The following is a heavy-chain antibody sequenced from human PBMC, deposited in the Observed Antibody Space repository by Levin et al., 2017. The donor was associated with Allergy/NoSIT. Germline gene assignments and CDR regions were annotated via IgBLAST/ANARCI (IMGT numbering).Heavy chain of an antibody. J-gene: IGHJ6*02. CDR1: GFTFSTYR. Sequence: NPGESLKISCAASGFTFSTYRMNWVRQAPGKGLEWVSSISSSNIYMYYADSVKGRFTISRDNAKNSLYLQMNSLRVEDTAVYYCAGKEDHYYYGMDVWGQGTTVTVSS. CDR3: AGKEDHYYYGMDV. D-gene: IGHD4-23*01. CDR2: ISSSNIYM. V-gene: IGHV3-21*01.